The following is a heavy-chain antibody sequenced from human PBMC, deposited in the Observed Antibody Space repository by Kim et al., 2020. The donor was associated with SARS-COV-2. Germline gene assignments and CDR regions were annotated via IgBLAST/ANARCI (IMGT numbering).Heavy chain of an antibody. CDR2: IYYSGST. Sequence: SETLSLTCTVYGGSVSSGSCYWSWIRQPPGKGLEWIGYIYYSGSTNYNPSLKSRVPMSVDMSKNQFSLNLGSVTAADTAVYYCAREVPYGSGSHWGPGTLVTVSS. CDR3: AREVPYGSGSH. V-gene: IGHV4-61*01. D-gene: IGHD3-10*01. J-gene: IGHJ4*02. CDR1: GGSVSSGSCY.